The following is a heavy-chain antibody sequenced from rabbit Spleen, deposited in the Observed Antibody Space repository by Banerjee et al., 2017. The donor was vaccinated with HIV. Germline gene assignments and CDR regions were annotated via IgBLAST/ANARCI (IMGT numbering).Heavy chain of an antibody. D-gene: IGHD1-1*01. J-gene: IGHJ4*01. CDR1: GFDFSSYG. V-gene: IGHV1S47*01. CDR2: IVPIFGVT. Sequence: QEQLKETGGGLVQPGGSLTLSCKASGFDFSSYGVSWVRQAPGKGLEWIGYIVPIFGVTYYASWVNGRFTMSSHNAQNTLYLQLNSLTVADTATYFCVRGASSSGYYNLWGQGTLVTVS. CDR3: VRGASSSGYYNL.